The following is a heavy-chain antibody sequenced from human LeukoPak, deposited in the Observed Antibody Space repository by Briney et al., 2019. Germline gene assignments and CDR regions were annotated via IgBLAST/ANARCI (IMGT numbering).Heavy chain of an antibody. CDR2: IYLSGTT. Sequence: SETLSLTCTVSGDSISSGSFYWSWIRQPAGRGLEWIGRIYLSGTTNYHPSLKSRLTISVKMPKNQFFLKLRAVPAAAPAVYYCARDVLAAPGTFDYWGQGTLVTVSS. CDR1: GDSISSGSFY. D-gene: IGHD6-13*01. V-gene: IGHV4-61*02. J-gene: IGHJ4*02. CDR3: ARDVLAAPGTFDY.